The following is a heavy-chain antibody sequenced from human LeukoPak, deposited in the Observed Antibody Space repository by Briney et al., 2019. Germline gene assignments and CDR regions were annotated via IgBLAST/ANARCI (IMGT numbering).Heavy chain of an antibody. V-gene: IGHV3-53*01. CDR3: VSFYETY. CDR1: GFTVSSNY. J-gene: IGHJ4*02. D-gene: IGHD2-2*01. Sequence: GGSLRLSCAASGFTVSSNYMSWVRQAPGKGLEWVSVIYSGGSTYYADSVKGRFTISRDNSKNTLYLQMNNLRAEDTAVYYCVSFYETYWGRGTLVTVSS. CDR2: IYSGGST.